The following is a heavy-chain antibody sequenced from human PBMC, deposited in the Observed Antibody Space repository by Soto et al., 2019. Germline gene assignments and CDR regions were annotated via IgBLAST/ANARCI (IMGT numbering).Heavy chain of an antibody. CDR2: INHLETT. Sequence: SETLSLTCTVSGASITFGGYSWSWIRQTPGKGLEWIGYINHLETTFYNPSFESRLTLSIDRAKNQFPLKLHSMSAADRAVYFCARGGGSDSFDYWGQGILVTVSS. CDR1: GASITFGGYS. V-gene: IGHV4-30-2*01. J-gene: IGHJ4*02. D-gene: IGHD1-26*01. CDR3: ARGGGSDSFDY.